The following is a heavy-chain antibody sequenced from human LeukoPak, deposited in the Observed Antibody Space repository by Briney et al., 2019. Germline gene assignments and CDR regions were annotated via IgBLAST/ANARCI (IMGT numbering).Heavy chain of an antibody. CDR1: GGSISSYY. CDR3: ARTSRDGYNLGY. CDR2: IYYSGST. V-gene: IGHV4-59*08. D-gene: IGHD5-24*01. Sequence: SETLSLTCTVSGGSISSYYWSWIRQPPGKGLEWIGYIYYSGSTNYNPSLKSRVTISVDTSKNQFSLKLSSVTAADTAVYYCARTSRDGYNLGYWGQGTLVTVSS. J-gene: IGHJ4*02.